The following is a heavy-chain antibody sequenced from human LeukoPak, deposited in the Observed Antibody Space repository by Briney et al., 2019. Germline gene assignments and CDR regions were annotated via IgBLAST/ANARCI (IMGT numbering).Heavy chain of an antibody. Sequence: PGGSLRLSCAASGFTFSSYGMHWVRQAPGKGLEWVAVISYDGSNKYYADSVKGRFTISRDNARNSLYLQMNSLRAEDTAVYYCARDAAGTGDYWGQGTLVTVS. D-gene: IGHD6-13*01. J-gene: IGHJ4*02. CDR2: ISYDGSNK. CDR3: ARDAAGTGDY. CDR1: GFTFSSYG. V-gene: IGHV3-30*03.